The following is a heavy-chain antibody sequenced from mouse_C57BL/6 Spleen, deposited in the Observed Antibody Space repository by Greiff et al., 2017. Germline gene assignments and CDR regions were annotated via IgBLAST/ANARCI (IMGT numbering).Heavy chain of an antibody. CDR3: ARVGGGSSYLFDY. J-gene: IGHJ2*01. Sequence: EVHLVESGGGLVKPGGSLKLSCAASGFTFSSYAMSWVRQTPEKRLEWVATISDGGSYTYYPDNVKGRFTISRDNAKNNLYLQMSHLKSEDTAMYYCARVGGGSSYLFDYWGQGTTLTVSS. CDR2: ISDGGSYT. V-gene: IGHV5-4*01. D-gene: IGHD1-1*01. CDR1: GFTFSSYA.